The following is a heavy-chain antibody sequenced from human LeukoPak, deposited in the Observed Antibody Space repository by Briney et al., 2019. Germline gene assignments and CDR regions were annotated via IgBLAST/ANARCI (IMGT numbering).Heavy chain of an antibody. D-gene: IGHD6-13*01. CDR1: GFTFSSYA. CDR2: ISYDGSNK. Sequence: PGGSLRLSCAASGFTFSSYAMHWVRQAPGKGLEWVAVISYDGSNKYYADSVKGRFTISRDNSKNTLYLQMNSLRAEDTAVYYCARDGGGEQQLDAFDIWGQGTMVTVSS. V-gene: IGHV3-30-3*01. CDR3: ARDGGGEQQLDAFDI. J-gene: IGHJ3*02.